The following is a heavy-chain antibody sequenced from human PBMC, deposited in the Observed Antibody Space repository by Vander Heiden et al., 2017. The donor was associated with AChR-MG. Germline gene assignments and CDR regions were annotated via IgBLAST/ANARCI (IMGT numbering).Heavy chain of an antibody. Sequence: EVQLVESGGGLVQPGGSLRLSCLDTGFTLGSYGMSWVRQAPGKGLDWVANIKHDGSEKDYVDSVKCRFTISRDNARNSLYLQMSSLRAEDTAVYYCAGDPSVDLDGLDIWGQGTMVTVSS. CDR3: AGDPSVDLDGLDI. CDR1: GFTLGSYG. CDR2: IKHDGSEK. V-gene: IGHV3-7*01. J-gene: IGHJ3*02. D-gene: IGHD6-19*01.